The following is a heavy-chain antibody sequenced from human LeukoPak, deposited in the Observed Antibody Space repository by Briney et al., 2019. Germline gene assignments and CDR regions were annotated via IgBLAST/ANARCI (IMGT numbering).Heavy chain of an antibody. D-gene: IGHD6-13*01. J-gene: IGHJ4*02. CDR3: ARDRDSSSWYRFFL. V-gene: IGHV1-2*02. CDR1: GYTFTSYD. CDR2: INPNSGGT. Sequence: ASVKVSCKASGYTFTSYDINWVRQAPGQGLEWMGWINPNSGGTNYAQKFQGRVTMTRDTSISTAYMELSRLRSDDTAVYYCARDRDSSSWYRFFLWGQGTLVTVSS.